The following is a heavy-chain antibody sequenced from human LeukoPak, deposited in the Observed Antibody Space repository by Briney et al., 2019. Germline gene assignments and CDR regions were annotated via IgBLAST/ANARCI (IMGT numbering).Heavy chain of an antibody. V-gene: IGHV3-33*06. CDR2: TWYDGSNK. CDR1: GFTFSSYV. Sequence: PGRSLRLSCAASGFTFSSYVMHWVRQAPGKGLEWVAVTWYDGSNKYYADSVKGRFTISRDNSKNTLYLQMNSLRAEDTAVYYCAKDRRYCINGVCSYYYYYYMDVWGKGTTVTVSS. J-gene: IGHJ6*03. D-gene: IGHD2-8*01. CDR3: AKDRRYCINGVCSYYYYYYMDV.